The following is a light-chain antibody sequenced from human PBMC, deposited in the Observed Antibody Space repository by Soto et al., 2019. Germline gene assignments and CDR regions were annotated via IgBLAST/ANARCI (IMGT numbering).Light chain of an antibody. CDR3: SSYTSSSTLYV. CDR2: EVS. CDR1: SSDIGGYNY. J-gene: IGLJ1*01. V-gene: IGLV2-14*01. Sequence: QSALTQPASVSGSPGQSINISSTGTSSDIGGYNYVSWYQQHPGKAPKLMIYEVSNRPSGVSNRFSGSKSGNTASLTISGLQAEDEADYYCSSYTSSSTLYVFGTGTKLTVL.